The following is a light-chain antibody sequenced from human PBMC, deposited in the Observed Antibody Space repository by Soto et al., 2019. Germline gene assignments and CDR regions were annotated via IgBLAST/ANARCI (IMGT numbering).Light chain of an antibody. CDR1: SSDVGGYNY. J-gene: IGLJ2*01. V-gene: IGLV2-14*01. CDR3: SSYPSSSPAV. CDR2: DVS. Sequence: QSALTQPASVSGSPGQSITISCTGTSSDVGGYNYVSWYQQHPGKAPKLIIYDVSNRPSGISNRFSGSKSGNTASLTISGLQAEDEADYHCSSYPSSSPAVFGGGTKLTVL.